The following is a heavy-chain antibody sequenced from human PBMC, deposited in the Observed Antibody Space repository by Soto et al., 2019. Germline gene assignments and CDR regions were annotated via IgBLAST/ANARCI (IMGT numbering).Heavy chain of an antibody. J-gene: IGHJ3*01. Sequence: ASVKVSCKASGYIFNKYGFNWVRQAPGQGLEWMGRISAFNGYTNFAQKFQGRVTLTTDASTNTAYMELSSLRSDDTAIYYCARGRGVVIPAGTPDAFDVWGQGTMVTVSS. CDR1: GYIFNKYG. CDR2: ISAFNGYT. V-gene: IGHV1-18*01. CDR3: ARGRGVVIPAGTPDAFDV. D-gene: IGHD2-21*01.